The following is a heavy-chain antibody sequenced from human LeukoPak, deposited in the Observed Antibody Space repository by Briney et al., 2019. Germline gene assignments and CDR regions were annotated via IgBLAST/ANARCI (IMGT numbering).Heavy chain of an antibody. CDR2: INPSGGST. CDR1: GYTFTSYY. D-gene: IGHD3-16*01. CDR3: ARDILRRTYYDYVWGRTYYYYGMDV. V-gene: IGHV1-46*01. J-gene: IGHJ6*02. Sequence: ASVKVSCKASGYTFTSYYMHWVRQAPGQGLEWMGIINPSGGSTSYAQKFQGRVTMTRDTSTSTVYMELSSLRSEDTAVYYCARDILRRTYYDYVWGRTYYYYGMDVWGQGTTVTVSS.